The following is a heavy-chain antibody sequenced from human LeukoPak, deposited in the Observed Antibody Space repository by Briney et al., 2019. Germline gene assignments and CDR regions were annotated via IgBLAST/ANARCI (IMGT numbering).Heavy chain of an antibody. D-gene: IGHD5-18*01. CDR3: ARNSEVDTAMVMYYYSTTWTS. CDR1: GYTFTGYY. J-gene: IGHJ6*03. Sequence: ASVKVSCKASGYTFTGYYMHWVRQAPGQGLEWMGWINPNSGGTNYAQKFQGRVTMTRDTSISTAYMELSRLRSDDTAVYYCARNSEVDTAMVMYYYSTTWTSGAKGPRSPSP. V-gene: IGHV1-2*02. CDR2: INPNSGGT.